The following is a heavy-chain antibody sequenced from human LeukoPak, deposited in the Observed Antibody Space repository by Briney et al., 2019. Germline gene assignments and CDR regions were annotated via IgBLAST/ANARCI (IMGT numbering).Heavy chain of an antibody. J-gene: IGHJ4*02. D-gene: IGHD6-19*01. V-gene: IGHV5-51*01. CDR1: GYSSISYW. CDR3: AIESSGWDH. CDR2: IYPGDSDS. Sequence: GESLKISCKASGYSSISYWISWLRQLPGKDLEWVEIIYPGDSDSRYSPSFKGQVTMSVDKSIHTAYLQWSSLTASDTAMYYCAIESSGWDHWGQGTLATVSS.